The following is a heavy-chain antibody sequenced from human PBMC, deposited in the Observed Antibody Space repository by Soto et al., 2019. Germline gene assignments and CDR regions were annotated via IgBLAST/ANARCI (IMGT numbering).Heavy chain of an antibody. D-gene: IGHD3-3*01. Sequence: ASVKVSCKASGYTFTGYYMHWVRQAPGQGLEWMGWINPNSGGTNYAQKFQGWVTMTRDTSISTAYMELSRLRSDDTAVYYCARKRRITIFSAGKYYYYGMDVWGQGTTVTVSS. CDR2: INPNSGGT. J-gene: IGHJ6*02. V-gene: IGHV1-2*04. CDR3: ARKRRITIFSAGKYYYYGMDV. CDR1: GYTFTGYY.